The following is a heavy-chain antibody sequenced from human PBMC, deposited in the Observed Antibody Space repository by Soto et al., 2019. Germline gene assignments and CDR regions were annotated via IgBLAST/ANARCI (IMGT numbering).Heavy chain of an antibody. CDR3: ARVLSPGYSDY. CDR1: GGSISGY. Sequence: QVQLQESGPGLVEPSETLSLSCTVSGGSISGYWSWIRQPPGKGLEWIGYVHYSGSTNYNPSLKSRVTISVDTSKNQFSLKLTSVTAADTAIYYCARVLSPGYSDYWGQGTLVTVSS. J-gene: IGHJ4*02. V-gene: IGHV4-59*01. CDR2: VHYSGST.